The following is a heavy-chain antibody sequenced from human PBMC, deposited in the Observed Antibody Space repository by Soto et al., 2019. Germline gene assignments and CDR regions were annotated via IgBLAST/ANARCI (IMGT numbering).Heavy chain of an antibody. J-gene: IGHJ6*02. CDR2: ISAYNGNT. V-gene: IGHV1-18*01. D-gene: IGHD1-1*01. CDR3: ARDPPVHLEGARHYGMDV. CDR1: GYTFTSYG. Sequence: ASVNVSCKASGYTFTSYGISWVRQAPGQGLEWMGWISAYNGNTNYAQKLQGRVTMTTDTSTSTAYMELRSLRSDDTAVYYCARDPPVHLEGARHYGMDVWGQGTTVTVS.